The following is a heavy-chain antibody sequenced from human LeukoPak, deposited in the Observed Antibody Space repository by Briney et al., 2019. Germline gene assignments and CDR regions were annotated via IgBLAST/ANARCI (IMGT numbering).Heavy chain of an antibody. Sequence: GGSLRLSCSASGFTFSSYAMHWVRQAPGKGLEYVSAISSNGGSTYYADSVKGRFTISRDNSKNTLYLQMSSLRAEDTAVYYCVKSLVVALGYCSGGSCGTDYWGQGTLDTVSS. V-gene: IGHV3-64D*06. CDR1: GFTFSSYA. CDR2: ISSNGGST. D-gene: IGHD2-15*01. CDR3: VKSLVVALGYCSGGSCGTDY. J-gene: IGHJ4*02.